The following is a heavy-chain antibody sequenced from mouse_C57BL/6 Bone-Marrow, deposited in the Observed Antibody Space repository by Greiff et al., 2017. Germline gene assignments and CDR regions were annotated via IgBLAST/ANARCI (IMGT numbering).Heavy chain of an antibody. V-gene: IGHV5-6*01. J-gene: IGHJ4*01. CDR1: GFTFSSYG. Sequence: EVKLVESGGDLVKPGGSLKLSCAASGFTFSSYGMSWVRQTPDKRLEWVATISSGGSYTYYPDSVKGRFTISRDNAKNTLYLQMSSLKSEDTAMYYCARQLHYAMDYWGQGTSVTVSS. CDR3: ARQLHYAMDY. CDR2: ISSGGSYT.